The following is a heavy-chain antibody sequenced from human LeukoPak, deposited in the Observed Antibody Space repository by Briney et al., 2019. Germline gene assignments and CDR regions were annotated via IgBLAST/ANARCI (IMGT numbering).Heavy chain of an antibody. CDR1: GFSFSTYA. J-gene: IGHJ4*02. Sequence: GGSLRLSCAASGFSFSTYAMSWVRQAPGKGLEFVSSVGAGGGSTYYADSVKGRFAISRENSASPLYLKMNSLRADDTAIYFCAIDPYSSGWMGGDYFDYWGQGTLVTVSS. D-gene: IGHD6-19*01. CDR3: AIDPYSSGWMGGDYFDY. V-gene: IGHV3-23*01. CDR2: VGAGGGST.